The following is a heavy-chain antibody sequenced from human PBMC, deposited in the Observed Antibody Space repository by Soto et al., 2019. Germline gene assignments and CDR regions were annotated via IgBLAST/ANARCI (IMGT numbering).Heavy chain of an antibody. J-gene: IGHJ6*02. Sequence: PSETLSFTCTVSGGSISSYYWSWIRQSAGKGLEWIGRIYNGGNTQYNPSLKSRVTMSADTSKNQFSLRLNSVTAADTAVYYCARDCSDSYGLDVWRQGTTVTVSS. CDR2: IYNGGNT. CDR1: GGSISSYY. V-gene: IGHV4-4*07. D-gene: IGHD3-10*01. CDR3: ARDCSDSYGLDV.